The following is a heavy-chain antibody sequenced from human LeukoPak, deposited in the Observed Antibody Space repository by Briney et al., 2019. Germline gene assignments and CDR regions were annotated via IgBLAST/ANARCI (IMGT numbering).Heavy chain of an antibody. CDR1: GGSISSGDYY. D-gene: IGHD7-27*01. CDR2: IYYSGST. Sequence: PSQTLSLTCTVPGGSISSGDYYWSWIRQPPGKGLEWIGYIYYSGSTYYNPSLKSRVTISVDTSKNQFSLKLSSVTAADTAVYYCARETGERYYYMDVWGKGTTVTVSS. J-gene: IGHJ6*03. CDR3: ARETGERYYYMDV. V-gene: IGHV4-30-4*08.